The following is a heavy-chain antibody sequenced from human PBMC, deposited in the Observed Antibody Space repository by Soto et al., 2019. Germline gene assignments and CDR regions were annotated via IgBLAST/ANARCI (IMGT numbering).Heavy chain of an antibody. CDR1: GFTFSSYW. D-gene: IGHD3-10*01. CDR3: ARDMITMVRGVISLHHLGAFDI. J-gene: IGHJ3*02. CDR2: IKQDGSEK. Sequence: PGGSLRLSCAASGFTFSSYWMSWVRQAPGKGLEWVANIKQDGSEKYYVDSVKGRFTISRDNAKNSLYLQMNSLRAEDTAVYYCARDMITMVRGVISLHHLGAFDIWGQGTMVTVSS. V-gene: IGHV3-7*01.